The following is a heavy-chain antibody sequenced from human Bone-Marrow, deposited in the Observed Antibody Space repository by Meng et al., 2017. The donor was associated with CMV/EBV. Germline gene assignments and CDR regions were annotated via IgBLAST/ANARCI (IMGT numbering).Heavy chain of an antibody. Sequence: SETLSLTCTVSGGSISSSSYYWGWIRQPPGKGLEWIGSIYYSGSTYYNPSLKRRVTIAADTSKNQFSLNLTSVPAADTAVYYCARQGKSDYGDSDVFEIWGQGTMVTVSS. D-gene: IGHD4-17*01. CDR2: IYYSGST. J-gene: IGHJ3*02. V-gene: IGHV4-39*01. CDR1: GGSISSSSYY. CDR3: ARQGKSDYGDSDVFEI.